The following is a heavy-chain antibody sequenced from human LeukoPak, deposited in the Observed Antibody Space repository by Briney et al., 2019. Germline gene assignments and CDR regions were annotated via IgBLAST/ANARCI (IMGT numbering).Heavy chain of an antibody. Sequence: PSETLSLTCAVYGGSFSGYYWSWIRQPPGKGLEWIGEINHSGSTNYNPSLKSRDTISVDTSKNQFSLKLSSVTAADTAVYYCARQKKNYGDYGYNWFDPWGQGTLVTVSS. CDR2: INHSGST. J-gene: IGHJ5*02. CDR1: GGSFSGYY. CDR3: ARQKKNYGDYGYNWFDP. V-gene: IGHV4-34*01. D-gene: IGHD4-17*01.